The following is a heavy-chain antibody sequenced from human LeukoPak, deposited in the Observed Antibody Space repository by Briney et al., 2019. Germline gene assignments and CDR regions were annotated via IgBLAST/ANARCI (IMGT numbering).Heavy chain of an antibody. D-gene: IGHD5-18*01. CDR2: INHSGST. CDR1: GGSFSGYY. CDR3: ACGQLWLLD. Sequence: SETLSLTCAVYGGSFSGYYWSWIRQPPGKGLEWIGEINHSGSTNYNPSLKSRVTMSVDTSKNQFSLKLSSVTAADTAVYYCACGQLWLLDWGQGTLVTVSS. J-gene: IGHJ4*02. V-gene: IGHV4-34*01.